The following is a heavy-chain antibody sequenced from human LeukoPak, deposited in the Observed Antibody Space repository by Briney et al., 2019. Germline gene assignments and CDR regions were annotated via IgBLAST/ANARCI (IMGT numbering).Heavy chain of an antibody. J-gene: IGHJ6*03. V-gene: IGHV3-48*01. D-gene: IGHD3-10*01. CDR1: GFTFSSYS. Sequence: GGSLRLSCAASGFTFSSYSMNWVRQAPGKGLEWVSYISSSSSTIYYADSVKGRFTISRDNAKNSLYLQMNSLRAEDTAVYYCAREGTYYYGSGSYYNYYYYMDVWGKGTTVTVSS. CDR2: ISSSSSTI. CDR3: AREGTYYYGSGSYYNYYYYMDV.